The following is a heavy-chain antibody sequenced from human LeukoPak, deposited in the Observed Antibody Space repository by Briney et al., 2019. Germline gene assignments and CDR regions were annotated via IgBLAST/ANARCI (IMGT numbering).Heavy chain of an antibody. Sequence: GGSLRLSCAASGFTFRNYWMHWVRQAPGKGLVWVSCINNDGSSTDYADSVKGRFTISRDNAKNTLYLQMNSLRAEDTAVYYCARGYGDWFDPWGQGTLVTVSS. J-gene: IGHJ5*02. CDR1: GFTFRNYW. CDR3: ARGYGDWFDP. V-gene: IGHV3-74*01. D-gene: IGHD4-17*01. CDR2: INNDGSST.